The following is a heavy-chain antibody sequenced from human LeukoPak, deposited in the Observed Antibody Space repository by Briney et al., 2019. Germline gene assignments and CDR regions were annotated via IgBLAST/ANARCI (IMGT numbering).Heavy chain of an antibody. CDR1: GFPVSTNY. CDR2: IYSGGST. Sequence: GGSLRLSCAASGFPVSTNYMNWVRQAPGKGPEWVSVIYSGGSTYYADSVKGRFTISRDNAKNSLYLQMNNLRAEDTAVYYCARDPPSFQHWGQGTLVTVSS. V-gene: IGHV3-53*01. CDR3: ARDPPSFQH. J-gene: IGHJ1*01.